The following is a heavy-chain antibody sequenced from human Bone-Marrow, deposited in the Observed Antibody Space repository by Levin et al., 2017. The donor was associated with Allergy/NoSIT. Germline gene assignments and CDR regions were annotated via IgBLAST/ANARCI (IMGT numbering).Heavy chain of an antibody. V-gene: IGHV3-64*01. D-gene: IGHD3-10*01. CDR1: GFTFSSYA. CDR3: ARQPYGSGRWGAFDI. CDR2: ISSNGGST. J-gene: IGHJ3*02. Sequence: GGSLRLSCAASGFTFSSYAMHWVRQAPGKGLEYVSAISSNGGSTYYANSVKGRFTISRDNSKNTLYLQMGSLRAEDMAVYYCARQPYGSGRWGAFDIWGQGTMVTVSS.